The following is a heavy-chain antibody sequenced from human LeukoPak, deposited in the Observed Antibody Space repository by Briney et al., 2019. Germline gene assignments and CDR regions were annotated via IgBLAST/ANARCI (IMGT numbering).Heavy chain of an antibody. V-gene: IGHV4-59*08. D-gene: IGHD6-13*01. CDR2: IYYSGST. Sequence: SETLSLTCTVSGASISSYYWNWIRQPPGKGLEWVGYIYYSGSTNYNPSLKSRVTISVDTSKNQFSLKLSSVTAADTAVYYCARHPTAAGSWLDYWGQGTLVTVSS. CDR3: ARHPTAAGSWLDY. CDR1: GASISSYY. J-gene: IGHJ4*02.